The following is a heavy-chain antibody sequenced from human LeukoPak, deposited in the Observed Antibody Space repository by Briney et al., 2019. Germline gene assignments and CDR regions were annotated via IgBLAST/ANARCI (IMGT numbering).Heavy chain of an antibody. CDR1: GFTFSSYA. CDR2: ISYDGSNK. V-gene: IGHV3-30-3*01. D-gene: IGHD3-22*01. CDR3: ARDTINYYDSSGSFDY. J-gene: IGHJ4*02. Sequence: GGSLRLSCAASGFTFSSYAMSWVRQAPGKGLEWVAVISYDGSNKYYADSVKGRFTISRDNSKNTLYLQMNSLRAEDAAVYYCARDTINYYDSSGSFDYWGQGTLVTVSS.